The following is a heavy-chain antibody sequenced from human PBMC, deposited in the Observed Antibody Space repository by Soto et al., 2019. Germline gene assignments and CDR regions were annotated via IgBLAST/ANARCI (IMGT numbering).Heavy chain of an antibody. CDR2: ISSSSSTI. V-gene: IGHV3-48*01. CDR3: ARGSYDYIWGSYRYKYYFDY. J-gene: IGHJ4*02. CDR1: GFTFSSYS. D-gene: IGHD3-16*02. Sequence: ELQLVESGGGLVQPGGSLRLSCAASGFTFSSYSMNWVRQAPGKGLEWVSYISSSSSTIYYADSVKGRFTISRDNAKNSLYLQMNSLRAEDTAVYYCARGSYDYIWGSYRYKYYFDYWGQGTLVTVSS.